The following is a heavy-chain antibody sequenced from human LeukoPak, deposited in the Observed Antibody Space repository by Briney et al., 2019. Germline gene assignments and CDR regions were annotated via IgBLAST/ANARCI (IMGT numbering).Heavy chain of an antibody. D-gene: IGHD3-10*01. CDR1: GYTLTELS. CDR2: FDPEDGET. V-gene: IGHV1-24*01. Sequence: ASVKVSCKVSGYTLTELSMHWVRQAPGKGLEWMGGFDPEDGETIYAQKFQGRVTMTEDTSTDTAYMELSSLRSEDTAVYYCAKDKEEVLLWFGELSRGGLDYWGQGTLVTVSS. J-gene: IGHJ4*02. CDR3: AKDKEEVLLWFGELSRGGLDY.